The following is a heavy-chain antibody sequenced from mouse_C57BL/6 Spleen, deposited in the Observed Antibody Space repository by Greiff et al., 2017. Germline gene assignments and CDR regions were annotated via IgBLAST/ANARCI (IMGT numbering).Heavy chain of an antibody. CDR3: ARELIRGSSPPMDY. CDR1: GYAFSSSW. J-gene: IGHJ4*01. CDR2: IYPGDGDT. D-gene: IGHD1-1*01. V-gene: IGHV1-82*01. Sequence: VQLQQSGPELVKPGASVKISCKASGYAFSSSWMNWVKQRPGKGLEWIGRIYPGDGDTNYNGKFKGKATLTADKSSSTAYMQLSSLTSEDSAVYFCARELIRGSSPPMDYGGQGTSVTVAS.